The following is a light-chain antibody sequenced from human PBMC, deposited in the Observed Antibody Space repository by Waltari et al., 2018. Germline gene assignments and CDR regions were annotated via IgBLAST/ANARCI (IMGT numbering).Light chain of an antibody. Sequence: EIVLTQSPATLSLSPGERAILSCRASQSVGRTLAWYQQKPGQAPRLLIYGASNRATGIPDRFSGSGSGTDFSLTISRLEPEDFSVYYCQHYVRLPVTFGQGTRVEI. CDR1: QSVGRT. J-gene: IGKJ1*01. CDR2: GAS. CDR3: QHYVRLPVT. V-gene: IGKV3-20*01.